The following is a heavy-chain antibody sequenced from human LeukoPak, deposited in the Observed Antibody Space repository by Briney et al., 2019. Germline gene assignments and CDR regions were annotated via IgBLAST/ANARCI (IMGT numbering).Heavy chain of an antibody. Sequence: GGSLRLSCAASGFTLSDYYMNWVRQAPGKGLEWVSGISGSGGSTYYADSVKGRFTISRDNSKNTLYLQMNSLRAEDTAVYYCAKDSVPYHYGSGSYPDYWGQGTLVTVSS. V-gene: IGHV3-23*01. CDR3: AKDSVPYHYGSGSYPDY. CDR1: GFTLSDYY. CDR2: ISGSGGST. J-gene: IGHJ4*02. D-gene: IGHD3-10*01.